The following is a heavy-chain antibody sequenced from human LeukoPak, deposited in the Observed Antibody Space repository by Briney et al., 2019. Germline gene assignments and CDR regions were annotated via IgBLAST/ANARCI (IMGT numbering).Heavy chain of an antibody. V-gene: IGHV3-64D*06. CDR2: INTSGGTT. Sequence: GGSLRLSCSASGFTFNSYAMNWVRQAPGKGLEYVSTINTSGGTTYYADSVKGRFTISRDNSKNILYLQMSSLRAEDTAVYYCVRRIPYSSGLYYFDLWGQGTLVTVSS. CDR3: VRRIPYSSGLYYFDL. CDR1: GFTFNSYA. J-gene: IGHJ4*02. D-gene: IGHD6-19*01.